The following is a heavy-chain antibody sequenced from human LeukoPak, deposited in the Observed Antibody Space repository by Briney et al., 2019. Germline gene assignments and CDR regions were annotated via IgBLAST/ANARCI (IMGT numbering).Heavy chain of an antibody. CDR3: ASSGYYYVTD. V-gene: IGHV4-30-4*01. Sequence: SETLSLTCTVSGGSISSGDYYWTWIRQPPGKGLEWIGYIYYSGSTYYNLSLKSRVTISVDTSENQFSLKLSSVTAADTAVYYCASSGYYYVTDWGQGTLVTVSS. CDR1: GGSISSGDYY. D-gene: IGHD3-22*01. CDR2: IYYSGST. J-gene: IGHJ4*02.